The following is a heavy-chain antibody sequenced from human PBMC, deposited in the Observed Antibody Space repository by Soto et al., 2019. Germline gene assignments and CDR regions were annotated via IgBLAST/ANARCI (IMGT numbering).Heavy chain of an antibody. CDR1: GFTLGDYA. J-gene: IGHJ4*02. V-gene: IGHV3-49*03. Sequence: GVSLRLSCTASGFTLGDYAMSWFRQAPGKGLEWVSFIRSKAYGGTTEYAASVKSRFTISRDDSKSIAYLQMNSLKTEDTAVYYCSRYVVVVPAAIIHFDYWGQGTLVTVSS. CDR2: IRSKAYGGTT. CDR3: SRYVVVVPAAIIHFDY. D-gene: IGHD2-2*01.